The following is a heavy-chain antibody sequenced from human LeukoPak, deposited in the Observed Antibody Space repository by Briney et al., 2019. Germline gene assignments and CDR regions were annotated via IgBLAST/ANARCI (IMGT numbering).Heavy chain of an antibody. CDR3: ARDLSMIGGITDDY. CDR2: ISGYTGNT. D-gene: IGHD1-14*01. J-gene: IGHJ4*02. CDR1: GYTLPSYG. V-gene: IGHV1-18*01. Sequence: ASVKVSCKASGYTLPSYGISWPRQAPEQGLEGWEWISGYTGNTNYAQKLQGRVSMTTDTSTTTVYMELRSLRSDDTAVYYCARDLSMIGGITDDYWGQGTLVTVSS.